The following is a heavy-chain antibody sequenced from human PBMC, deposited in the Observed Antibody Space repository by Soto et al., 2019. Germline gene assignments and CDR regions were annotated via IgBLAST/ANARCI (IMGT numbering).Heavy chain of an antibody. CDR1: GFTFSSYA. V-gene: IGHV3-30*18. J-gene: IGHJ4*02. CDR3: AKGGRQWLVTSDFNY. CDR2: VSHDGRNT. D-gene: IGHD6-19*01. Sequence: GSLRLSCAASGFTFSSYAMHWVRQAPGKGLEWVAVVSHDGRNTHYADSAKGRFTISRDSSKNTVSLEMTSLRAEDTAVYYCAKGGRQWLVTSDFNYWGQGALVTVSS.